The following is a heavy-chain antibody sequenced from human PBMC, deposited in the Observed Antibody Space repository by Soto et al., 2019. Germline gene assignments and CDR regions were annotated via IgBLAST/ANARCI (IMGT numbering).Heavy chain of an antibody. J-gene: IGHJ5*02. CDR3: AREFIGAAQYNWFDP. D-gene: IGHD6-13*01. V-gene: IGHV6-1*01. CDR1: GDSVSSKTVA. Sequence: SQTLSLTCAISGDSVSSKTVAWNWIRRSPSRGLEWLGRTHYRSKWYNDYAVSVKSRIIINPDTSKKQFSLHLSSVTPEDTAVYYCAREFIGAAQYNWFDPWGQRTQVTVSA. CDR2: THYRSKWYN.